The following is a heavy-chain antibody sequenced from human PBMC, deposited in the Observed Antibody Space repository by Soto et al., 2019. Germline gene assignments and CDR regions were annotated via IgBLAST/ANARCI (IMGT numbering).Heavy chain of an antibody. CDR3: ATDGGLSCGGDCRVDGFDI. CDR2: ISYSGST. CDR1: GGSISSYY. Sequence: QVQLQESGPGLVKPSETLSLTCTVSGGSISSYYWNWIRQPPGRGLEWIGYISYSGSTSYNPSLKSRVTISVDTSKNQFSLNLSSVTAADTAVYCCATDGGLSCGGDCRVDGFDIWGQGTMVTVSS. D-gene: IGHD2-21*02. V-gene: IGHV4-59*01. J-gene: IGHJ3*02.